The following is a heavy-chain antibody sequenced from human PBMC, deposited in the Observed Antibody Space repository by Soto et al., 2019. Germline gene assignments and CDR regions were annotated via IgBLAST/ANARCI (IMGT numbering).Heavy chain of an antibody. J-gene: IGHJ4*02. Sequence: GGSLRLSCAASGFTFSGSAMHWVRQAPGKGLEWMGGFDPEDGETIYAQKFQGRVTMTEDTSTDTAYMELSSLRSEDTAVYYCATSRPRNWGSWDYFDYWGQGTLVTVSS. CDR2: FDPEDGET. D-gene: IGHD7-27*01. CDR3: ATSRPRNWGSWDYFDY. V-gene: IGHV1-24*01. CDR1: GFTFSGSA.